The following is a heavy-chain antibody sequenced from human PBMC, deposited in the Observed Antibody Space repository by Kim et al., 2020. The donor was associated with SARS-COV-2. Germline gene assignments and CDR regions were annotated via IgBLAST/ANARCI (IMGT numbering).Heavy chain of an antibody. CDR3: ARHKSYYDRFMDV. CDR2: IYPDDSDT. CDR1: GYSFTNFW. J-gene: IGHJ6*02. V-gene: IGHV5-51*01. D-gene: IGHD3-22*01. Sequence: GESLKISCKGSGYSFTNFWIGWVRQMPGKGLEWMGIIYPDDSDTRYSPSFQGQFTISVDKSISTAYLQWSSLKASDTAMYYCARHKSYYDRFMDVWVQGT.